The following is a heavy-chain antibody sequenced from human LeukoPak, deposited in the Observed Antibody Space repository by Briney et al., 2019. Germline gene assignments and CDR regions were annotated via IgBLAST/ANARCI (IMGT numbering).Heavy chain of an antibody. CDR2: ISYEGSNK. Sequence: PGGALRLSCAASGFTFSSYGMHWVRQAPGKGLEWVAVISYEGSNKYYAAPVKGRFTISRDNSKNTLYLQMNSLRAEDTAVYYCAKAQDIVVVPAAGNNFDYWGQGTLVTVSS. J-gene: IGHJ4*02. CDR1: GFTFSSYG. CDR3: AKAQDIVVVPAAGNNFDY. V-gene: IGHV3-30*18. D-gene: IGHD2-2*01.